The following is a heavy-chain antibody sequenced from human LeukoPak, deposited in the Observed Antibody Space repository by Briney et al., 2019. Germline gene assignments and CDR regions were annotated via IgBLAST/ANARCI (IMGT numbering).Heavy chain of an antibody. CDR2: ISSSGSTI. CDR1: GFTFSDYY. CDR3: AGSEPKLLWFGEMENY. D-gene: IGHD3-10*01. Sequence: PGGSLRLSCAASGFTFSDYYMSWIRQAPGKGLEWVSYISSSGSTIYYADSVKGRFTISRDNAKNSLYLQMNSLRAEDTAVYYCAGSEPKLLWFGEMENYWGQGTLVTVSS. J-gene: IGHJ4*02. V-gene: IGHV3-11*01.